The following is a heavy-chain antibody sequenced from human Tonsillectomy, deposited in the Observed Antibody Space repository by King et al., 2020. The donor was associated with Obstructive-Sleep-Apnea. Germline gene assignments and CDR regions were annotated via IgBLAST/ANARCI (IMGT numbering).Heavy chain of an antibody. V-gene: IGHV3-21*01. CDR2: ISSSSSYI. D-gene: IGHD6-13*01. J-gene: IGHJ6*02. Sequence: VQLVESGGGLVKPGGSLRLSCAASGFTFSSYSMNWVRQAPGKGLEWVSSISSSSSYIYYADLVKGRFTISRDKAKNSLYLQMNSLRAGDTAVYYCVRSCREETSSGYAPSDYYGMDVWGQGTTVTVSS. CDR1: GFTFSSYS. CDR3: VRSCREETSSGYAPSDYYGMDV.